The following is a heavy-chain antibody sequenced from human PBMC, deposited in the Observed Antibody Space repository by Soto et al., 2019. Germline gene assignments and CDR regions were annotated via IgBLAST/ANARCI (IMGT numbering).Heavy chain of an antibody. CDR2: ISGSGAST. CDR1: GFTFNTYA. CDR3: AGPGYSSQDY. Sequence: PGGSLRLSCAASGFTFNTYAMSWVRQASGKGLEWVSGISGSGASTHYADSVKGRFTISRDNSKNTLYLQMNSLRAEDTAIYYCAGPGYSSQDYWGQGALVTVSS. V-gene: IGHV3-23*01. J-gene: IGHJ4*02. D-gene: IGHD5-18*01.